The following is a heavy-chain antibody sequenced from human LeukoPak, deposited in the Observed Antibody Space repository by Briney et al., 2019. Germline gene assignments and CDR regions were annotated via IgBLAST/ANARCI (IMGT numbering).Heavy chain of an antibody. V-gene: IGHV1-46*01. J-gene: IGHJ4*02. Sequence: ASVKVSCKASGGTFSSYTISWVRQAPGQGLEWMGIINPSGGSTSYAQKFQGRVTMTRDTSTSTVYMELSSLRSEDTAVYYCARDRGMIVVAWDYWGQGTPVTVSS. CDR1: GGTFSSYT. D-gene: IGHD3-22*01. CDR2: INPSGGST. CDR3: ARDRGMIVVAWDY.